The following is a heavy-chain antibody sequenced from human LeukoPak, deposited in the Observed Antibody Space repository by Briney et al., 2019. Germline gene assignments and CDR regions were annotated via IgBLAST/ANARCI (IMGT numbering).Heavy chain of an antibody. CDR3: ARAKYSSRPFDY. V-gene: IGHV4-39*01. Sequence: KPSETLSLTCTVSGGSISSSSYYWGWIRQPPGKGLEWIGSIYYSGSTYYNPSLKSRVTISVDTSKHQFSLKLSSVTAADTAVYYCARAKYSSRPFDYWGQGTLVTVSS. CDR2: IYYSGST. CDR1: GGSISSSSYY. J-gene: IGHJ4*02. D-gene: IGHD6-13*01.